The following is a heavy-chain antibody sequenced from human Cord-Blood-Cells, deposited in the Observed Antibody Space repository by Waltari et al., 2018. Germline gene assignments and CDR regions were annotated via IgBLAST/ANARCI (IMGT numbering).Heavy chain of an antibody. J-gene: IGHJ4*02. V-gene: IGHV4-34*01. Sequence: QVQLQQWGAGLLKPSETLYLTCAVYGGSFSGYYWSWIRQPPGKGLEWIGEINHSGSTNYNPSLKSRVTISVDTSKNQFSLKLSSVTAADTAVYYCARGLRGLRYFDWLLPEYYFDYWGQGTLVTVSS. CDR2: INHSGST. CDR3: ARGLRGLRYFDWLLPEYYFDY. CDR1: GGSFSGYY. D-gene: IGHD3-9*01.